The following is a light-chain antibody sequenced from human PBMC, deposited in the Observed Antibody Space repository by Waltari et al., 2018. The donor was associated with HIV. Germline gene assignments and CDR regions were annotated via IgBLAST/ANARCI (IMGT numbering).Light chain of an antibody. Sequence: LTQPPSVSAAPGATARITCGRVNIGRTSVQWYQQKPGQAPLVVMYDDKDRPPGIPDRFSGTNFGSTATLTISRVEAGDEADYYCQVWDTSLNEIVFGGGTKLTVL. CDR1: NIGRTS. CDR2: DDK. CDR3: QVWDTSLNEIV. J-gene: IGLJ2*01. V-gene: IGLV3-21*01.